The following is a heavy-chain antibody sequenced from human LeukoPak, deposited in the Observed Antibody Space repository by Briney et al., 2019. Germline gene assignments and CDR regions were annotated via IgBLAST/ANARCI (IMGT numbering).Heavy chain of an antibody. CDR1: GFTFSSYE. J-gene: IGHJ4*02. D-gene: IGHD6-13*01. CDR3: AKDAGSATAAGLT. CDR2: ISNSGTTI. V-gene: IGHV3-48*03. Sequence: GGSLRLSCAASGFTFSSYEMNWVRQAPGKGLEWVSCISNSGTTIYYADSVKGRFTISRDNSKNTLYLQMNSLRAEDTAVYYCAKDAGSATAAGLTWGQGTLVTVSS.